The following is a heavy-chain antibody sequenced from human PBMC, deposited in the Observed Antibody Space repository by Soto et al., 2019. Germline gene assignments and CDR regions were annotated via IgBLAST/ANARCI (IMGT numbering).Heavy chain of an antibody. J-gene: IGHJ5*02. CDR1: GAALNSGNYY. V-gene: IGHV4-31*03. CDR2: IYVTGAV. Sequence: SATLSLTCIVSGAALNSGNYYWSWIRQVPGKGLEWIGHIYVTGAVDYNPSLRDRITISQDTSERQFSLNLRLVTAADTAVYYCARLRIATNNYKWFDPGGQGTLVT. CDR3: ARLRIATNNYKWFDP. D-gene: IGHD2-21*01.